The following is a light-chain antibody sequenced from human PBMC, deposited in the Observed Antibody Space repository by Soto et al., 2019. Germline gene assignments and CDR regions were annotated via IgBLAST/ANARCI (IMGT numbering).Light chain of an antibody. V-gene: IGKV3-15*01. Sequence: EIVMPQSPATLSVSPGERATLSCRASQSVSSNLAWYQQKPGQAPRLLIYGASNRATGIPARFSGSGSGTEFTLTISSLQSEDFAVYYCQQYNNWPPWTFGQGTKVDIK. CDR2: GAS. J-gene: IGKJ1*01. CDR3: QQYNNWPPWT. CDR1: QSVSSN.